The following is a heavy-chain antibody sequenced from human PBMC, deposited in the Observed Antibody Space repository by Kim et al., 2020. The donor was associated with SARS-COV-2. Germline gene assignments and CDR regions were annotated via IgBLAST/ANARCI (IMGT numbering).Heavy chain of an antibody. V-gene: IGHV3-7*03. J-gene: IGHJ4*02. CDR3: ARDGYGSGSYWDY. D-gene: IGHD3-10*01. Sequence: YVASVKGRLTITRANAKTQLYLHMNSLRAEDTAVYYCARDGYGSGSYWDYWGQGTLVTVSS.